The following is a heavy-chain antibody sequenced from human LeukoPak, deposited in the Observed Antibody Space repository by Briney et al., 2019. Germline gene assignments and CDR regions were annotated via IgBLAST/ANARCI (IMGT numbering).Heavy chain of an antibody. CDR2: INPNSGGT. Sequence: ASVKVSCKASGYTFTGYYMHWERQAPGQGLEWMGWINPNSGGTNYAQKFQGRVTMTRDTSINTAYMELSRLRSDDTAVYYCAGDMVRGVILRRVLEYWGQGTLVTVSS. D-gene: IGHD3-10*01. J-gene: IGHJ4*02. CDR3: AGDMVRGVILRRVLEY. CDR1: GYTFTGYY. V-gene: IGHV1-2*02.